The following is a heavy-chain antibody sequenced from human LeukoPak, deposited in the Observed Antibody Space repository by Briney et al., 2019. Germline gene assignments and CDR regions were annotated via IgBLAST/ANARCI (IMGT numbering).Heavy chain of an antibody. V-gene: IGHV3-66*01. J-gene: IGHJ4*02. D-gene: IGHD4-23*01. Sequence: GGSLRLSCAASGFTVSSNYMSRVRQAPGKGLEWVSVIYSGGSTYYADSVKGRFTISRDNSKNTLYLQMNSLRAEDTAVYYCARATRGTTVVPYYFDYWGQGTRVTVSS. CDR3: ARATRGTTVVPYYFDY. CDR1: GFTVSSNY. CDR2: IYSGGST.